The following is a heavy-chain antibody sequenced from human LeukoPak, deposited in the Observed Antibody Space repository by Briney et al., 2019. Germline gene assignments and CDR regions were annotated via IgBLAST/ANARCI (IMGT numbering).Heavy chain of an antibody. CDR3: ARGHWGLDY. CDR1: GFTFSDHY. CDR2: LSNTGSDI. D-gene: IGHD7-27*01. V-gene: IGHV3-11*01. Sequence: GGSLRLSCAVSGFTFSDHYMTWIRQAPGKGLEYISYLSNTGSDISYADXVKGRFSISRDNAKNSLYLQMNSLRAEDTAMYYCARGHWGLDYWGQGTLVTVSS. J-gene: IGHJ4*02.